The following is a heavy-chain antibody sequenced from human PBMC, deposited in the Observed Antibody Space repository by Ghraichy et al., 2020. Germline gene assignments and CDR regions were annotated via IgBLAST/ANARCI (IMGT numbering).Heavy chain of an antibody. CDR1: GFTFSDYS. CDR2: ISSGSTTI. V-gene: IGHV3-48*02. J-gene: IGHJ4*02. CDR3: ASQAGSSGWSDY. D-gene: IGHD6-19*01. Sequence: GGSLRLSCVASGFTFSDYSMSWVRQAPGKGLALVSYISSGSTTIYYADSVKGRFTISRDNAKNSLYLQMNSLRHEDTAVYYCASQAGSSGWSDYWGQGALVTGSS.